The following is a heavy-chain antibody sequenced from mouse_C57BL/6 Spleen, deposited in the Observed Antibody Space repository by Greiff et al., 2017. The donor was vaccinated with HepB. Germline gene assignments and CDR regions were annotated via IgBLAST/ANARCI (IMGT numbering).Heavy chain of an antibody. J-gene: IGHJ2*01. Sequence: EVKVEESGGGLVKPGGSLKLSCAASGFTFSSYAMSWVRQTPEKRLEWVATISDGGSYTYYPDNVKGRFTISRDNAKNNLYLQMSHLKSEDTAMYYCARSGDDGYYEGYFDYWGQGTTLTVSS. D-gene: IGHD2-3*01. V-gene: IGHV5-4*03. CDR1: GFTFSSYA. CDR2: ISDGGSYT. CDR3: ARSGDDGYYEGYFDY.